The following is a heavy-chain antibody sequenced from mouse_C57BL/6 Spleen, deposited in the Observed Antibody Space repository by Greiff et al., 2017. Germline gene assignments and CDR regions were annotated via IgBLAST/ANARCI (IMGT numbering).Heavy chain of an antibody. CDR3: ARGERAMDY. CDR2: INPNNGGT. Sequence: EVQLQQSGPELVKPGASVTIPCTASGYTFTDYNMDWVKQSPGKSLEWIGDINPNNGGTIYNQKFKGKATLTVDKSSNTAYMELRSLTSEDTAVYYCARGERAMDYWGQGTSVTVSS. CDR1: GYTFTDYN. J-gene: IGHJ4*01. V-gene: IGHV1-18*01.